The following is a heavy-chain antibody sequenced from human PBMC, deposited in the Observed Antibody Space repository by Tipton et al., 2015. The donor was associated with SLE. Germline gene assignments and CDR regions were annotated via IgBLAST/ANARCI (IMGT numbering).Heavy chain of an antibody. V-gene: IGHV4-34*01. Sequence: LRLSCTVSGGSISSYYWSWIRQPPGKGLEWIGEINHGGSTNYNPSLKSRVTISVDTSKNQFSLKLSSVTAADTAVYYCARGPPFGYHSSGYYYNYWGQGTLVTVPS. CDR3: ARGPPFGYHSSGYYYNY. CDR1: GGSISSYY. D-gene: IGHD3-22*01. J-gene: IGHJ4*02. CDR2: INHGGST.